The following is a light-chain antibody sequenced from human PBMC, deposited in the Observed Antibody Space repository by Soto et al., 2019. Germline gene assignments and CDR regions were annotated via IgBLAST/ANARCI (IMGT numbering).Light chain of an antibody. CDR3: QHYASSPPGFT. J-gene: IGKJ3*01. V-gene: IGKV3-20*01. Sequence: EIVLTQSPGTLSLFPGERATLSCRASQRVSSTYFAWYRQKPGQPPRLLIYGASKRATGVPDRGSGSGSGTDFTLTINRLEPEDFAVYYCQHYASSPPGFTFGPGTTVDIK. CDR1: QRVSSTY. CDR2: GAS.